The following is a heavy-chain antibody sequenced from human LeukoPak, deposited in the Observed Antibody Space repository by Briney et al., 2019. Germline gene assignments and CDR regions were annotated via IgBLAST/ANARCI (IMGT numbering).Heavy chain of an antibody. CDR2: IYYSGST. D-gene: IGHD2-2*01. J-gene: IGHJ5*02. CDR3: ARGTPPRWDIVVVPAARPYNWFDP. V-gene: IGHV4-39*07. CDR1: GGSITISSYY. Sequence: TSETLSLTCTVSGGSITISSYYWGWIRQPPGKGLEWIGSIYYSGSTYYNPSLKSRVTISVDTSKNQFSLKLSSVTAADSAVYYCARGTPPRWDIVVVPAARPYNWFDPWGQGTLVTVSS.